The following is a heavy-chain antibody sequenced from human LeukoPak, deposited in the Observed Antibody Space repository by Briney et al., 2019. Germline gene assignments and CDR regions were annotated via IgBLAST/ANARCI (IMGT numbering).Heavy chain of an antibody. D-gene: IGHD3-22*01. CDR3: AREGYDSSGYYWKDFDY. V-gene: IGHV3-30-3*01. J-gene: IGHJ4*02. Sequence: GGSLRLSCAASGFTFSSYAMHWVRQAPGKGLEWVAVISYDGSNKYYADSVKGRFTISRDNSKNTLYLQMNSLRAEDTAVYYCAREGYDSSGYYWKDFDYWGQGTLVTVSS. CDR1: GFTFSSYA. CDR2: ISYDGSNK.